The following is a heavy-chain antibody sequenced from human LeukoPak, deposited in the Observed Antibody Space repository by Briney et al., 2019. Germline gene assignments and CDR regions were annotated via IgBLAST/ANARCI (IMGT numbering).Heavy chain of an antibody. D-gene: IGHD1-26*01. J-gene: IGHJ4*02. CDR1: GFTLSNYW. Sequence: GESLRLSCAASGFTLSNYWMHWVRQAPGKGPVWVSRINPDGSRIDYAESVRGRFTISRDSAKNTLYLRMNSLRAEDTAVYYCSRDFVGADDYWGQGTLVTVSS. CDR3: SRDFVGADDY. V-gene: IGHV3-74*01. CDR2: INPDGSRI.